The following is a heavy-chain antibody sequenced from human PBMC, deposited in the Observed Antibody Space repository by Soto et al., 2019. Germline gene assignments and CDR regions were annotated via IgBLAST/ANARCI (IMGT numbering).Heavy chain of an antibody. J-gene: IGHJ4*02. Sequence: QVQLQESGPGLVKPSQTLSLTCTVSGGSITSGGYYWSWIRQHPGKGLEWIGYIYHTGSTHYNPSLXRXVXIXXDTSKNQFSLKLSSVTAADTAVYYCTREASGAFDYWGQGTLVTVSS. CDR1: GGSITSGGYY. CDR2: IYHTGST. D-gene: IGHD2-15*01. CDR3: TREASGAFDY. V-gene: IGHV4-31*03.